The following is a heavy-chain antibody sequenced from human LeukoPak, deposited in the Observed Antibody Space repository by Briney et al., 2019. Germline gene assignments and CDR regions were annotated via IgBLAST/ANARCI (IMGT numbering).Heavy chain of an antibody. CDR1: GGTFSSYA. V-gene: IGHV1-2*06. CDR3: ARILGSLYYFDY. D-gene: IGHD7-27*01. CDR2: INPNSGGT. Sequence: ASVKVSCKASGGTFSSYAISWVRQAPGQGLEWMGRINPNSGGTNYAQKFQGRVTMTRDTSISTAYMELSRLRSDDTAVYYCARILGSLYYFDYWGQGTLVTVSS. J-gene: IGHJ4*02.